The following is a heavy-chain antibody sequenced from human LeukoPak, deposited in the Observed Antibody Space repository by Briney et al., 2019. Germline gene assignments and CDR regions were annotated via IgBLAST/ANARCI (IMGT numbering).Heavy chain of an antibody. D-gene: IGHD5-18*01. Sequence: ASVKVSCKASGYTFTSYGISWVRQAPGQGLEWMGWISAYNGNTNYAQKHQGRVTMTTDTSTSTAYMELRSLRSDDTAVYYCARDTMDTAKDDAFDIWGQGTMVTVSS. CDR1: GYTFTSYG. J-gene: IGHJ3*02. V-gene: IGHV1-18*04. CDR3: ARDTMDTAKDDAFDI. CDR2: ISAYNGNT.